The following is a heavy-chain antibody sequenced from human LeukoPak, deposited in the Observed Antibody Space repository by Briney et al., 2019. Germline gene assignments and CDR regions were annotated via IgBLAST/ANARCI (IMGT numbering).Heavy chain of an antibody. CDR3: ARGSRSSMDMFDY. V-gene: IGHV4-4*07. CDR2: IYSGGSS. Sequence: SETLSLTCTVSGGSISTYYWSWIRQPAGKGLEWIGRIYSGGSSNYNPSLKSRLTMSVDTSKNQFSLKLTSVTAADTAVYYCARGSRSSMDMFDYWGQGTLVTVSS. CDR1: GGSISTYY. J-gene: IGHJ4*02. D-gene: IGHD2/OR15-2a*01.